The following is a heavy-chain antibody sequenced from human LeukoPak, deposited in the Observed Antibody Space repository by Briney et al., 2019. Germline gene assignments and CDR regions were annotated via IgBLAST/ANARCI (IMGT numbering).Heavy chain of an antibody. CDR3: ARAFGYNSDFFDY. CDR1: GFTFSSYW. J-gene: IGHJ4*02. CDR2: INGDGSST. D-gene: IGHD5-24*01. Sequence: GGSLRLSCAASGFTFSSYWMHWVRQAPGKGLVWVSRINGDGSSTRYADSVKGRFTISRDNAKDTLYLQMNSLRAEDTVVYYCARAFGYNSDFFDYWGQGTLVTVSS. V-gene: IGHV3-74*01.